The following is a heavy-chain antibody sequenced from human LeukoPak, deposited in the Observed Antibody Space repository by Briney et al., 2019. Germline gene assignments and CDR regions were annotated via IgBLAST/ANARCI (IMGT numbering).Heavy chain of an antibody. J-gene: IGHJ4*02. D-gene: IGHD3-3*01. CDR2: MNPNSGNT. Sequence: GASVKVSCKASGYTFTSYDINWVRQATGQGLEWMGWMNPNSGNTGYAQKFQGRVTMTRNTSISTAYMELSRLRSDDTAVYYCARVGHYDFWSGYPFDYWGQGTLVTVSS. CDR3: ARVGHYDFWSGYPFDY. CDR1: GYTFTSYD. V-gene: IGHV1-8*01.